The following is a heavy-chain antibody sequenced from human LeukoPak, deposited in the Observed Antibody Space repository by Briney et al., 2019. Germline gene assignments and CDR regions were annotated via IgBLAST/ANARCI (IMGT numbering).Heavy chain of an antibody. CDR3: AREGEYPQDFDY. Sequence: GGSLRLSCAASGFTFSNYNMNWVRQAPGKGLEWVSSITSSSTYIYYADSVKGRFTISRDNSKNTLYLQMNSLRAEDTAVYYCAREGEYPQDFDYWGQGTLVTVSS. J-gene: IGHJ4*02. CDR2: ITSSSTYI. D-gene: IGHD3-10*01. CDR1: GFTFSNYN. V-gene: IGHV3-21*01.